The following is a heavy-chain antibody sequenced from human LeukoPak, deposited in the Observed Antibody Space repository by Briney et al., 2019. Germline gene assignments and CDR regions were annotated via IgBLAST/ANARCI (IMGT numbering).Heavy chain of an antibody. J-gene: IGHJ5*02. D-gene: IGHD3-10*01. CDR2: IRYDGSNK. CDR3: ARVPYYYGSGSYYTSRDLVSFDP. V-gene: IGHV3-30*02. Sequence: PGGSLRLSCAASGFTFNNYGMHWVRQAPGKGLEWVAFIRYDGSNKYYADSVKGRFTISRDNSKNTLYLQMNSLRAEDTAVYYCARVPYYYGSGSYYTSRDLVSFDPWGQGTLVTVSS. CDR1: GFTFNNYG.